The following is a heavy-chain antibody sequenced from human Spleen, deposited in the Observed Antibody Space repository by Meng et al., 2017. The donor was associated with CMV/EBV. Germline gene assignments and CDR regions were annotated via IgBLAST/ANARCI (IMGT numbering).Heavy chain of an antibody. J-gene: IGHJ6*02. D-gene: IGHD2-15*01. Sequence: GESLKISCAASGFTFSTYWMHWVRQAPGKGLVWVSRISGDGTTTTYADSVRGRFTISRDNAKNTLYLQMDSLRAGDTAVYYCARDDKYCSSGTCDYYVMDVWGQGTTVTVSS. CDR3: ARDDKYCSSGTCDYYVMDV. CDR1: GFTFSTYW. CDR2: ISGDGTTT. V-gene: IGHV3-74*01.